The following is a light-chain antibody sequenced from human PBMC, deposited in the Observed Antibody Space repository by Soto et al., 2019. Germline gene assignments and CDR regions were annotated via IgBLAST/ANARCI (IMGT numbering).Light chain of an antibody. CDR2: EVS. J-gene: IGLJ1*01. CDR1: SSDVGGYNY. V-gene: IGLV2-8*01. CDR3: SSYAGKTPYV. Sequence: QSALTQPPSASGSPGQSVTISCTGTSSDVGGYNYVSWYQQHPGKAPKLMIYEVSKRPSGVPDRFSGSKSGNTASLTVSGLQAEDEADYYCSSYAGKTPYVFGTGTKLTVL.